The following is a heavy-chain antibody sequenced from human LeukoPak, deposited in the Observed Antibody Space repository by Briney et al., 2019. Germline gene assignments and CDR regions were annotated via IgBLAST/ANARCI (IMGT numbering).Heavy chain of an antibody. V-gene: IGHV3-30*02. CDR2: IRYDGSNK. Sequence: GGSPRLSCAASGFTFSSYGMHWVRQAPGKGLEWVAFIRYDGSNKYYADSVKGRFTISRDNSKNTLYLQMNSLRAEDTAVYYCAKGWRYYGSGSYPGDYWGQGTLVTVSS. CDR3: AKGWRYYGSGSYPGDY. CDR1: GFTFSSYG. D-gene: IGHD3-10*01. J-gene: IGHJ4*02.